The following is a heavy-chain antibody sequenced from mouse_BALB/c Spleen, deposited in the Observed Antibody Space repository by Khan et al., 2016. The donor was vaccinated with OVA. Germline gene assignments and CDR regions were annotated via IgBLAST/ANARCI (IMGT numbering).Heavy chain of an antibody. CDR2: IYPGTGST. CDR1: GYIFTSYW. V-gene: IGHV1S132*01. CDR3: ARASPTVVSFGY. Sequence: QVRLQQSGAELVRPGASVKLSCKTSGYIFTSYWIHWVKQRSGQGLEWIARIYPGTGSTYYNEKFKGKATLTADKSSSTAYMQLSSHKSEDSAVSFCARASPTVVSFGYWGQGTTLTVSS. J-gene: IGHJ2*01. D-gene: IGHD2-5*01.